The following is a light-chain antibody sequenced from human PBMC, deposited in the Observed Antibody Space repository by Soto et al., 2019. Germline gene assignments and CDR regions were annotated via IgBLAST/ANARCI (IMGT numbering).Light chain of an antibody. Sequence: QSVLTQPPSASGTPGQRFTISCFGSSSNIGSNSVYWYQQLPGTAPKLLFYKSSQRPSGVPDRFSGSEAGTSASLAISGLRSEDVGDYHCAAWDDSLSGLVFGGGTKMTVL. CDR3: AAWDDSLSGLV. V-gene: IGLV1-47*01. J-gene: IGLJ3*02. CDR2: KSS. CDR1: SSNIGSNS.